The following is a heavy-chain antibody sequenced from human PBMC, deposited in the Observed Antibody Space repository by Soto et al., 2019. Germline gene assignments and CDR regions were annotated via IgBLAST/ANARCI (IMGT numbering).Heavy chain of an antibody. Sequence: PGGSLRLSCEASGLPFSSYGMHWVRQAPGKGLEWVAVISYDGSKKYYGDSVKGRFTISRDNAKNSLYLQMNSLRDEDTAVYYCARDFGGYGTPFDYWGQGTLVTSPQ. J-gene: IGHJ4*02. CDR3: ARDFGGYGTPFDY. CDR1: GLPFSSYG. CDR2: ISYDGSKK. D-gene: IGHD5-12*01. V-gene: IGHV3-30*03.